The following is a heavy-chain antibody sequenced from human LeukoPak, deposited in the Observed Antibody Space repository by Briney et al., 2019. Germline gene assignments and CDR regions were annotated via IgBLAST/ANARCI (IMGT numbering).Heavy chain of an antibody. Sequence: SETLSLTCTVSGGSISSGGYYWSWIPQHPGKGLEWIGYIYYSGSTYYNPSLKSRVTISVDTSNNQFSLKLSSVTAADTAVYYCATDRPGGSSLDYWGEGTMVSVFS. V-gene: IGHV4-31*03. CDR3: ATDRPGGSSLDY. CDR1: GGSISSGGYY. D-gene: IGHD3-16*01. CDR2: IYYSGST. J-gene: IGHJ4*02.